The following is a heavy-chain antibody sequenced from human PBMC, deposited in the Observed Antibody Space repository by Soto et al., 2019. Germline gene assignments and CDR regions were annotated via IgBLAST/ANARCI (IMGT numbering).Heavy chain of an antibody. CDR3: ARSRGYATEVDY. V-gene: IGHV5-51*01. CDR2: IYPGDSDT. J-gene: IGHJ4*02. D-gene: IGHD5-12*01. Sequence: GETLKISCQGSGYSFTTYWIGWVRQMPGKGLEWMGIIYPGDSDTRYSPSFQGQVTISADKSISTAYLQWSSLKASDTAIYYCARSRGYATEVDYSGQGTLVTVSS. CDR1: GYSFTTYW.